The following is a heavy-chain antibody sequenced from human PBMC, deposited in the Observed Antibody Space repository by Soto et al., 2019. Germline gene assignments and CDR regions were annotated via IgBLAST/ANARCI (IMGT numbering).Heavy chain of an antibody. V-gene: IGHV3-23*01. CDR3: PNDSEGAIFD. CDR1: GFTFSSYA. CDR2: ISGSGGST. Sequence: EVQLLESGGGLVQPGGSLRLSCAASGFTFSSYAMSWVRQAPGKGLEWVSAISGSGGSTYYADSVKGRFTISKNNSKHKLYLQMNSLRAEDTAVYYRPNDSEGAIFDWGQGTLVTVSS. D-gene: IGHD3-3*01. J-gene: IGHJ4*02.